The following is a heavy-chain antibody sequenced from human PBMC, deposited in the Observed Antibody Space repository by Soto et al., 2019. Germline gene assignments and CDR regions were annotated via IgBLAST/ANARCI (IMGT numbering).Heavy chain of an antibody. CDR3: ARDRAIDSRDHDAFDI. CDR1: GGTFSSYA. D-gene: IGHD3-22*01. V-gene: IGHV1-69*01. Sequence: QVQLVQSGAEVKKPGSSVKVSCKASGGTFSSYAISWVRQAPGQGLEWMGGIIPIFGTANYAQKFQGRVTITAEGSTSTAYMELSCLRCEDTAVYYCARDRAIDSRDHDAFDIWGQGTMVTVSS. J-gene: IGHJ3*02. CDR2: IIPIFGTA.